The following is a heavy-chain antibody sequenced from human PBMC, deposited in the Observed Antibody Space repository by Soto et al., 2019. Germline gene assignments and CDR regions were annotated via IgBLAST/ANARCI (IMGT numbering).Heavy chain of an antibody. CDR1: GYTFTGYY. D-gene: IGHD3-16*02. Sequence: ASVKVSCKASGYTFTGYYMHWVRQAPGQGLEWMGWINPNSGGTNYAQKFQGRVTMTRDTSISTAYMELSRLRSDDTAVYYCAREVTFGGVIVGPTDCWGQGTLVTVSS. CDR3: AREVTFGGVIVGPTDC. V-gene: IGHV1-2*02. J-gene: IGHJ4*02. CDR2: INPNSGGT.